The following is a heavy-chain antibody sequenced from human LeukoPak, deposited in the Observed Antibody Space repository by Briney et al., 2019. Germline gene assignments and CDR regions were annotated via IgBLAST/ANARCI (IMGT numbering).Heavy chain of an antibody. Sequence: TAGGSLRLSCAASGFTFNTYNMNWVRHAPGKGLEWVSSISTSSSYIYYADSVKGRFTISRDNAKNSVYLQMNSLRAEDTAVYYCARVWSSGYTKDYWGQGTLVTVSS. V-gene: IGHV3-21*01. D-gene: IGHD3-22*01. CDR3: ARVWSSGYTKDY. CDR1: GFTFNTYN. CDR2: ISTSSSYI. J-gene: IGHJ4*02.